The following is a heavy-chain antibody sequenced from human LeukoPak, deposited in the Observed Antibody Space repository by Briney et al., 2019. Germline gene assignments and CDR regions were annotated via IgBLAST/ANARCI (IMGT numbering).Heavy chain of an antibody. D-gene: IGHD6-13*01. CDR1: GGTFSTYT. V-gene: IGHV1-69*05. CDR3: ARDLVIAPKQNYYYYYMDV. CDR2: IIPIFGTA. Sequence: SVKVSCKASGGTFSTYTISWVRQAPGQGLEWMGRIIPIFGTANYAQKFQGRVTITTDESTSTAYMELSSLRSEDTAVYYCARDLVIAPKQNYYYYYMDVWGKGTTVTVSS. J-gene: IGHJ6*03.